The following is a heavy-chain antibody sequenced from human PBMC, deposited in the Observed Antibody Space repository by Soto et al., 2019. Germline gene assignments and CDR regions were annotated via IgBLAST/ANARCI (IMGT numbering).Heavy chain of an antibody. D-gene: IGHD3-16*01. Sequence: SVKVSFKDSGYRFTNNDVSWVRQATGQGLEWMGWINPGSGDTGYAQKFPGRVTMTRDISIATAYMELSSLRSDDTAIYYCARMETFGSLNWFDPWGQGTLVTVSS. CDR2: INPGSGDT. CDR3: ARMETFGSLNWFDP. V-gene: IGHV1-8*01. J-gene: IGHJ5*02. CDR1: GYRFTNND.